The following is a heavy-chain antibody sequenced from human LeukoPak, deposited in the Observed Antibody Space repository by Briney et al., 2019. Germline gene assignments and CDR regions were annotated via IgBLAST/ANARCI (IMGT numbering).Heavy chain of an antibody. CDR3: VRGSSWAFDY. D-gene: IGHD3-16*01. CDR1: GFTFSTYW. V-gene: IGHV3-7*05. J-gene: IGHJ4*02. CDR2: IKQDGSEE. Sequence: GGSLRLSCAASGFTFSTYWMSWLRQAPGRGLEWVANIKQDGSEEYYVDSVKGRFTISRDNAKSSLYLQMSSLRVEDTAVYYCVRGSSWAFDYWGQGTLVTVSS.